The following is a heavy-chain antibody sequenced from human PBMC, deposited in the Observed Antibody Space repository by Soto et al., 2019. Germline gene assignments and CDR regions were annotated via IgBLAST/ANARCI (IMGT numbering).Heavy chain of an antibody. V-gene: IGHV3-30*18. CDR3: AKDQRYSNYHYYYGMDV. CDR1: GFTFSSYG. J-gene: IGHJ6*02. D-gene: IGHD4-4*01. CDR2: ISYDGSNK. Sequence: GGSLRLSCAASGFTFSSYGMHWVRQAPGKGLEWVAVISYDGSNKYYADSVKGRFTISRDNSKNTLYLQMNSLRAEDTAVYYCAKDQRYSNYHYYYGMDVWGQGTTVTVSS.